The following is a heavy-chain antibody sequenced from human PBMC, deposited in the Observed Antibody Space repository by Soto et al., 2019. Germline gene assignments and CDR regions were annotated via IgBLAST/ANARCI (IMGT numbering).Heavy chain of an antibody. CDR1: GFTFSNYG. CDR2: ISHDGSEK. J-gene: IGHJ5*02. CDR3: VRDLNVPQFSA. D-gene: IGHD3-3*02. Sequence: QVQLVESGGGVVQPGRSLRLSCAASGFTFSNYGMHWVRQAPGRGLEWVTTISHDGSEKFYADSVKGRFTISRDDSKNTLYVQLNSLRIQDTTVYYCVRDLNVPQFSAWGKGTLVTVSS. V-gene: IGHV3-30*03.